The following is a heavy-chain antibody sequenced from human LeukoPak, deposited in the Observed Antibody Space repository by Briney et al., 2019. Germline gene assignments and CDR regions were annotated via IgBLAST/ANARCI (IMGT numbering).Heavy chain of an antibody. CDR1: GFTFRNHG. CDR3: AKDRSTAATGSHSYYYGMDV. J-gene: IGHJ6*02. D-gene: IGHD6-13*01. Sequence: GGSLRLSCAASGFTFRNHGMYWVRQAPSKGLEWVAVISYDGSSKNYADSVKGRFTISRDESKNTLDLQMNSLRAEDTAVYYCAKDRSTAATGSHSYYYGMDVWGQGTTVTVSS. CDR2: ISYDGSSK. V-gene: IGHV3-30*18.